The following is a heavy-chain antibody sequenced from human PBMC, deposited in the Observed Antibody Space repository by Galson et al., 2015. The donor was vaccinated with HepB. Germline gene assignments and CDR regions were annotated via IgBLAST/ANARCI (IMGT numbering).Heavy chain of an antibody. J-gene: IGHJ4*02. CDR2: IDPSDSYT. CDR3: AIRGSIITHFDY. Sequence: QSGAEVKKPGESLRISCKGSGYSFTSYWISWVRQMPGKGLEWMGRIDPSDSYTNYSPSYQGHVTISADKSISTAYLQWSSLKASDTAMYYCAIRGSIITHFDYWGQGTLVTVSS. CDR1: GYSFTSYW. V-gene: IGHV5-10-1*01. D-gene: IGHD3-10*01.